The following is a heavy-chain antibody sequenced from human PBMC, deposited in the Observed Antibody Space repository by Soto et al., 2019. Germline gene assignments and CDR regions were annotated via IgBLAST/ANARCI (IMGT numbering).Heavy chain of an antibody. CDR3: ARDRGSSSWYGWFDP. J-gene: IGHJ5*02. CDR1: GYTFTSYG. V-gene: IGHV1-18*04. CDR2: ISAYNGNT. D-gene: IGHD6-13*01. Sequence: QVQLVQSGAEVKKPGASVKVSCKASGYTFTSYGFIWVRQAPGQGLEWMGWISAYNGNTNYAQKLQGRVTMTTDTSTSAAYMELRSLRSDDTAVYYCARDRGSSSWYGWFDPWGQGTLVTVSS.